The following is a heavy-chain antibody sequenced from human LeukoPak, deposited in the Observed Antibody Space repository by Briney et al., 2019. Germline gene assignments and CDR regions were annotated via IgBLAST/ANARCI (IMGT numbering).Heavy chain of an antibody. Sequence: KSSEPLSLTCTVSGGSISSSYWSWIRQAPGKGLEWIGYIYYSGSTSYNPSLKSRVTISVDTSKNQFSLELTSVTAADTAVYYCARHASRYDSSGYYYFDYWGQGTLVTVSS. J-gene: IGHJ4*02. CDR2: IYYSGST. V-gene: IGHV4-59*08. CDR1: GGSISSSY. D-gene: IGHD3-22*01. CDR3: ARHASRYDSSGYYYFDY.